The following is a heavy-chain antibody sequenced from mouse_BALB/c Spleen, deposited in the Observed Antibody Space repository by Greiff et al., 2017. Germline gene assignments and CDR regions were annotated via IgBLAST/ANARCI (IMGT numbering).Heavy chain of an antibody. D-gene: IGHD2-4*01. CDR1: GFSLSTSGMG. CDR2: IWWDDDK. J-gene: IGHJ3*01. CDR3: ARGYDYDAWIAY. Sequence: QVQLKESGPGILQPSQTLSLTCSFSGFSLSTSGMGVGWIRQPSGKGLVWLANIWWDDDKRYNPALKSRLTISKDTSSNQVFLKIASVDTAATAAYYCARGYDYDAWIAYWGQGTLVTVSA. V-gene: IGHV8-8*01.